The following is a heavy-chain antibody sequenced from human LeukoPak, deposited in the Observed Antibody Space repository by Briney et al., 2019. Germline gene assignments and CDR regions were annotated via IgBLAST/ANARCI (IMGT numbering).Heavy chain of an antibody. D-gene: IGHD3-3*01. J-gene: IGHJ5*02. CDR2: ISSSSSYI. V-gene: IGHV3-21*01. CDR1: GFTFSSYS. Sequence: GGSLRLSCAASGFTFSSYSMNWVRQAPGKGLEWVSSISSSSSYIYYADSVKGRFTISRDNAKNSLYLQMNSLRAEDTAVYYCARGTGTIFGVVIKRNWFDPWGQGPLVTVSS. CDR3: ARGTGTIFGVVIKRNWFDP.